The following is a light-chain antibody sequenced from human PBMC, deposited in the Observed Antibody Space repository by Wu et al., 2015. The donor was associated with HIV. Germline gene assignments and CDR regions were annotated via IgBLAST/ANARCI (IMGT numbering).Light chain of an antibody. J-gene: IGKJ1*01. CDR3: QQYSSSPRT. Sequence: IVLTQSPGTLSLSPGERATLSCRASRSVSSNYLAWYRQKPGQAPRLLIYAASTRATGIPDRFSGSGSGTDFTLTISRLEPEDFAVYYCQQYSSSPRTFGQGTKVEIK. V-gene: IGKV3-20*01. CDR2: AAS. CDR1: RSVSSNY.